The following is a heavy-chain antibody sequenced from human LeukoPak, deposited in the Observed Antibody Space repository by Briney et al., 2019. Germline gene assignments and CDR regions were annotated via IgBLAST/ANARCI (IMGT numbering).Heavy chain of an antibody. Sequence: PSETLSLTCAVSGGSISSSNWWSWVRQPPGKGLEWIGEIYHSGSTNYNPSLKSRVTISVDKSKNQFSLKLSSVTAADTAVYYCAREVAGTSPYYYYMDVWGKGTTVTVSS. CDR3: AREVAGTSPYYYYMDV. J-gene: IGHJ6*03. CDR1: GGSISSSNW. D-gene: IGHD6-19*01. CDR2: IYHSGST. V-gene: IGHV4-4*02.